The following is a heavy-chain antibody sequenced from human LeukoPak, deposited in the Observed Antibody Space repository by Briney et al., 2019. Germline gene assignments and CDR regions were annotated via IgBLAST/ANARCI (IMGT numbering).Heavy chain of an antibody. CDR1: GGSISSYY. J-gene: IGHJ6*03. D-gene: IGHD2-2*01. V-gene: IGHV4-4*07. CDR2: IYTSGST. CDR3: ARAYCSSTSCSPGVYYVDV. Sequence: SETLSLTCTVSGGSISSYYWSWIRQPAGKGLEWIGRIYTSGSTNYNPSLKSRVTISVDKSKNQFSLKLSSVTAADTAVYYCARAYCSSTSCSPGVYYVDVWGKGTTVTVSS.